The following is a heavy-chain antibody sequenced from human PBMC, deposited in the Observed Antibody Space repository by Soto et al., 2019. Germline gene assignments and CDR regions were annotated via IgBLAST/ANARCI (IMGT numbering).Heavy chain of an antibody. J-gene: IGHJ6*02. CDR1: GFTFSNAW. V-gene: IGHV3-15*07. CDR2: IKSKTDGGTT. CDR3: TTDSGSSGWFPREYYYYGMDV. D-gene: IGHD6-19*01. Sequence: GGSLRLSCAASGFTFSNAWMNWVRQAPGKGLEWVGRIKSKTDGGTTDYAAPVKGRFTISRDDSKNTLYLQMNSLKTEDTAVYYCTTDSGSSGWFPREYYYYGMDVWGQGTTVTVSS.